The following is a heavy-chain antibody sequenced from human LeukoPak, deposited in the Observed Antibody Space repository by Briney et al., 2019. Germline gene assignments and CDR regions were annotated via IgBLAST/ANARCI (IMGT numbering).Heavy chain of an antibody. CDR1: GGSISSSSYY. CDR3: ARKMPYCSSTSCYPKQYYYYYYMDV. Sequence: PSETLSLTCTVSGGSISSSSYYWGWIRQPPGKGLEWIGETNHSGSTNYNPSLKSRVTISVDTSKNQFSLKLSSVTAADTAVYYCARKMPYCSSTSCYPKQYYYYYYMDVWGKGTTVTVSS. V-gene: IGHV4-39*07. CDR2: TNHSGST. J-gene: IGHJ6*03. D-gene: IGHD2-2*01.